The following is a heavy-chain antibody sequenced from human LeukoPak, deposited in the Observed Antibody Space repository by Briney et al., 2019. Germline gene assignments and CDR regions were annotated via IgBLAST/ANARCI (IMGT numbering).Heavy chain of an antibody. J-gene: IGHJ5*02. CDR1: GGSISSNW. D-gene: IGHD2-15*01. V-gene: IGHV4-4*02. Sequence: SESLSLTWAVAGGSISSNWWSWVRQPPGEGLGWIGEIDHSGSTNYNPSLKSRVTFSVDKSESQFSLKLSSVTATDTAVNSCVTVGAYSLLSSGQGALVTVSS. CDR3: VTVGAYSLLS. CDR2: IDHSGST.